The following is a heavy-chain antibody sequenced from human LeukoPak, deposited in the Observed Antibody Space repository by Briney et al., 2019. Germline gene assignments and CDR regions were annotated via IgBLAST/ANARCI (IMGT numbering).Heavy chain of an antibody. CDR3: ARVMGRGSYYFDY. D-gene: IGHD3-10*01. V-gene: IGHV4-39*01. CDR1: GGSISSSSYY. CDR2: IYYSGST. Sequence: SETLSLTCTVSGGSISSSSYYWGWIRQPPGKGLEWIGSIYYSGSTYYNPSLKSRVTISVDTSKNQFSLKLSSVTAADTAVYYCARVMGRGSYYFDYWGQGTLVTVSS. J-gene: IGHJ4*02.